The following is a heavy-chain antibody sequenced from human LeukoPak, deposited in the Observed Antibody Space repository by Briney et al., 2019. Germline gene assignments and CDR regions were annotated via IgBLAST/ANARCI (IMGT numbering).Heavy chain of an antibody. CDR2: IHASGPT. V-gene: IGHV4-4*09. Sequence: YPSETLSLTCTVSGGSISTYYWSWIRRPPGKGLEWIAYIHASGPTNYNPSLKSRITISVDTSKNQFSLKLSSVTAADTAVYCCARHDAGIAARPFDNWGQGTLVTVSS. CDR1: GGSISTYY. CDR3: ARHDAGIAARPFDN. J-gene: IGHJ4*02. D-gene: IGHD6-6*01.